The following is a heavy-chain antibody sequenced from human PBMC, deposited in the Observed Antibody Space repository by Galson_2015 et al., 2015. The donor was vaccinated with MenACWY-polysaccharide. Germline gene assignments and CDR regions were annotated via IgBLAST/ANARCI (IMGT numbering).Heavy chain of an antibody. V-gene: IGHV3-33*03. CDR3: AKSHVVVVTAIQDTNTFDL. J-gene: IGHJ3*01. D-gene: IGHD2-21*02. Sequence: SLRLSCAASGFSFSTYGMHWIRQTPGKGPEWIAVIWYDGNHKYYADPVKGRFSISRDNSKNTLYLQMDSLRAEDTAMYYCAKSHVVVVTAIQDTNTFDLWGQGTMVTVSS. CDR1: GFSFSTYG. CDR2: IWYDGNHK.